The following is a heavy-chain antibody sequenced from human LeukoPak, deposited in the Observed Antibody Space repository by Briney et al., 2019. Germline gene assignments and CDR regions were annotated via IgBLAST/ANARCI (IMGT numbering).Heavy chain of an antibody. V-gene: IGHV3-74*01. Sequence: GGSLRLSCAASGFTLSNYWMHWVRQAPGEGLVWVSRIKTDGTITNYADSVKGRFTIFRDNAKNTLYLQMNSLRVEDTAVYYCVRVEIGTYHGMDVWGQGTTVTVSS. CDR2: IKTDGTIT. CDR1: GFTLSNYW. J-gene: IGHJ6*02. CDR3: VRVEIGTYHGMDV. D-gene: IGHD2-2*01.